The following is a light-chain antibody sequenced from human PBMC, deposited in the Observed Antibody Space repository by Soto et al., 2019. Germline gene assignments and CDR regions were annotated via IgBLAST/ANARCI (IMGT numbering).Light chain of an antibody. CDR1: QSISSF. V-gene: IGKV3-11*01. J-gene: IGKJ4*01. CDR3: QQRRNWPLT. Sequence: EIVLTQSPATLSLSPGERATLSCRASQSISSFLAWYQQKPGQAPRLLIYDTSNRATGIPARFSGSGSWTAFTLTISSLEPEDFAIYYCQQRRNWPLTFGGGTKVEIK. CDR2: DTS.